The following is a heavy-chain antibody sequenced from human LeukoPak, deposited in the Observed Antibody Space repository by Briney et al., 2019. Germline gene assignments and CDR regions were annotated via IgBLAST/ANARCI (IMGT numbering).Heavy chain of an antibody. CDR2: IKQDGSEK. V-gene: IGHV3-7*03. Sequence: GGSLRLSCVASGFTFSSYAMSWVRQAPGKGLEWVANIKQDGSEKYYVDSVKGRFTISRDNAKNSLYLQMNSLRAEDTAVYYCARVDTAMVIDYWGQGTLVTVSS. J-gene: IGHJ4*02. CDR3: ARVDTAMVIDY. CDR1: GFTFSSYA. D-gene: IGHD5-18*01.